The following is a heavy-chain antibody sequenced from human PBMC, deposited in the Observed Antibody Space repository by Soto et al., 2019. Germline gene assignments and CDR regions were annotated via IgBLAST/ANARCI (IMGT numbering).Heavy chain of an antibody. CDR3: ARYYYDSSGMYCFDY. D-gene: IGHD3-22*01. Sequence: SETLSLTCTVSGVSISSGGYYWSWIRQHPGKGLEWIGYIYYSGSTYYNPSLKSRVTISVDTSKNQFSLKLSSVTAADTAVYYCARYYYDSSGMYCFDYWGQGTLVTVSS. CDR2: IYYSGST. CDR1: GVSISSGGYY. J-gene: IGHJ4*02. V-gene: IGHV4-31*03.